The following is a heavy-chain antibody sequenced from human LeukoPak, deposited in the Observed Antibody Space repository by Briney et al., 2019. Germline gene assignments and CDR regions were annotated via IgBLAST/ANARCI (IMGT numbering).Heavy chain of an antibody. D-gene: IGHD3-10*01. Sequence: GGSLRLSCAASGFTFSSYSMNWVRQAPGKGLEWVSYISSSSSNIYYADSVKGRFTISRDNAKNSLYLQMNSLRAEDTAVYYCARDGGGRVLWFGEVYDAFDIWGQGTMVTVSS. J-gene: IGHJ3*02. CDR3: ARDGGGRVLWFGEVYDAFDI. CDR2: ISSSSSNI. V-gene: IGHV3-48*01. CDR1: GFTFSSYS.